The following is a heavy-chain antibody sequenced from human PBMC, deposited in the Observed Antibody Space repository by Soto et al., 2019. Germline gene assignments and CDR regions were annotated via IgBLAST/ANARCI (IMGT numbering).Heavy chain of an antibody. J-gene: IGHJ5*02. CDR3: ATLRGFPSNWFDP. CDR2: MNPNSGNT. V-gene: IGHV1-8*01. Sequence: ASVKVSCKASGYTFTSYDIKWVRQATGQGLEWMGWMNPNSGNTGYAQKFQGRVTMTRNTSISTAYMELSSLRPEDTAVYYCATLRGFPSNWFDPWGQGTMVTVYS. CDR1: GYTFTSYD. D-gene: IGHD3-10*01.